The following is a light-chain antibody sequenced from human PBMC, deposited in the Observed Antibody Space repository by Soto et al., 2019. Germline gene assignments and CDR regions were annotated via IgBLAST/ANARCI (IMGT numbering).Light chain of an antibody. Sequence: DIVMTQSPDSLAVSLGESATIYCKSSQSVLYSSNNKNYLAWYQQKPGQPPKLLIFWASTRESGVPVRFSGSGSGTDFTLTISSLQAEDVAVYYCQQYYNTPYTFGQGTKLEIK. CDR3: QQYYNTPYT. CDR1: QSVLYSSNNKNY. V-gene: IGKV4-1*01. CDR2: WAS. J-gene: IGKJ2*01.